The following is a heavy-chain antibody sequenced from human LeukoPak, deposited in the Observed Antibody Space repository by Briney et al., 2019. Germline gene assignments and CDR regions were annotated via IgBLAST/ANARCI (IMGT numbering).Heavy chain of an antibody. CDR3: ARGGASGGFDY. V-gene: IGHV1-18*01. Sequence: AASVKVSCKASGGTFSSYAISWVRQAPGQGLEWMGWISAYNGNTNYAQKLQGRVTMTTDTSTSTAYMELRSLRSDDTAVYYCARGGASGGFDYWGQGTLVTVSS. CDR2: ISAYNGNT. CDR1: GGTFSSYA. D-gene: IGHD3-16*01. J-gene: IGHJ4*02.